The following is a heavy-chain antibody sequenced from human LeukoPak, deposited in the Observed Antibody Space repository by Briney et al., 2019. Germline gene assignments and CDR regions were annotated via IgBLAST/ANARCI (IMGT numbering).Heavy chain of an antibody. CDR2: INPNSGGT. V-gene: IGHV1-2*02. CDR1: GYTFTGYY. D-gene: IGHD3-3*01. J-gene: IGHJ5*02. Sequence: ASVKVSCKASGYTFTGYYMHWVRQAPGQGLEWMGWINPNSGGTNYAQKFQGRVTMTRDTSISTAYMELSRLRSDDTAVYYCARGVDYDFWSVNWFDPWGQGTLVTVPS. CDR3: ARGVDYDFWSVNWFDP.